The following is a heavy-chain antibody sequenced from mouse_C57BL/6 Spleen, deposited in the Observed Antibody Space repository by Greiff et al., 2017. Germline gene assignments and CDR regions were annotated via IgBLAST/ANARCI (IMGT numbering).Heavy chain of an antibody. D-gene: IGHD2-2*01. CDR2: ISSGGDYF. CDR1: GFTFSSYA. Sequence: DVMLVESGEGLVKPGGSLKLSCAASGFTFSSYAMSWVRQTPEKRLEWVAYISSGGDYFYYADTVKGRFTISRDNARNTLYLQMSSLKSEDTAMYYCTRERVTTPYAMDYWGQGTSVTVSS. V-gene: IGHV5-9-1*02. J-gene: IGHJ4*01. CDR3: TRERVTTPYAMDY.